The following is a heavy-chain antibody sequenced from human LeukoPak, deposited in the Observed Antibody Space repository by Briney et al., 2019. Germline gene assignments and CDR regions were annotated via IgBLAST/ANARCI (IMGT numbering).Heavy chain of an antibody. D-gene: IGHD3-10*01. CDR2: VYYSGST. CDR3: ARSELLWFGGVNSGFDY. CDR1: GGSISSYY. V-gene: IGHV4-59*01. J-gene: IGHJ4*02. Sequence: KPSETLSLTCTVSGGSISSYYWSWIRQPPGKGLEWIGYVYYSGSTNYNPSLKSRVTISVDTSENQFSLKLSSLTAADTAVYYCARSELLWFGGVNSGFDYWGQGTLVTVSS.